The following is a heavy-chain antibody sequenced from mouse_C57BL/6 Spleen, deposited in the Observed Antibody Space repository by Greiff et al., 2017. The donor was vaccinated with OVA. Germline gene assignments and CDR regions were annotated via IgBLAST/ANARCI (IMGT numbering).Heavy chain of an antibody. D-gene: IGHD2-4*01. J-gene: IGHJ1*03. CDR1: GYTFTDYY. Sequence: VQLKESGPVLVKPGASVKMSCKASGYTFTDYYMNWVKQSHGKSLEWIGVINPYNGGTSYNQKFKGKATLTVDTSSSTAYMELNSLTSEDSAVYYCSRGVSTMITTSYFDVWGKGTTVTVSS. CDR2: INPYNGGT. CDR3: SRGVSTMITTSYFDV. V-gene: IGHV1-19*01.